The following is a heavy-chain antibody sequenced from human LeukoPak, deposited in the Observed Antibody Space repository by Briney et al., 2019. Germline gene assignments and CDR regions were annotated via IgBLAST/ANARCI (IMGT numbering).Heavy chain of an antibody. Sequence: PGGSLRLSCAASGFTFSSYGMHWVRQAPGEGLEWVAVIWFDGSNKYYADSVKGRFTISRDNSKNTLYLQMSSLRAEDTAVYYCARDRDWGCSYCSYWGQGTLVTVSS. CDR1: GFTFSSYG. CDR2: IWFDGSNK. D-gene: IGHD7-27*01. J-gene: IGHJ4*02. V-gene: IGHV3-33*01. CDR3: ARDRDWGCSYCSY.